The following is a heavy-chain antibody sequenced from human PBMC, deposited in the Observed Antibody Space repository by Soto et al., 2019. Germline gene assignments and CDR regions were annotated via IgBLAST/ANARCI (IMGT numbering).Heavy chain of an antibody. CDR1: GYSFTDYH. Sequence: ASVKVSCKASGYSFTDYHIHWVRQAPGQGLEWLGRINPKSGGTSTAQKFQGWVTMTTDTSISTASMELTRLTSDDTAIYYCARGDSTDCSNGVCSFFYNHDMDVWGQGTTVT. CDR2: INPKSGGT. CDR3: ARGDSTDCSNGVCSFFYNHDMDV. J-gene: IGHJ6*02. D-gene: IGHD2-8*01. V-gene: IGHV1-2*04.